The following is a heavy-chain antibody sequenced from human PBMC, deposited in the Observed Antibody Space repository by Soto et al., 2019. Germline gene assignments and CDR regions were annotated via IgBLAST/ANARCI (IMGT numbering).Heavy chain of an antibody. Sequence: QLQLQESGPGLVKPSETLSLICTVSGGSISSRSHYWGWIRQSPGKHLEWIGSSYYRGSTHYNPSLQTRVTISVDTSKNQVSLKVYSVTAADTAVYYCATADGFGVVTPFFEYWGQGILVTVSS. D-gene: IGHD3-3*01. J-gene: IGHJ4*02. CDR2: SYYRGST. V-gene: IGHV4-39*01. CDR3: ATADGFGVVTPFFEY. CDR1: GGSISSRSHY.